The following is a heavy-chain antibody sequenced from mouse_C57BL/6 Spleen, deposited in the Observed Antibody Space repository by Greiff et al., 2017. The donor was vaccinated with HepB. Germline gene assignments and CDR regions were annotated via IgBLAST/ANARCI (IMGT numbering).Heavy chain of an antibody. CDR2: IDPSDSYT. D-gene: IGHD2-1*01. CDR3: ARKWERYYGNYGSAMDY. V-gene: IGHV1-50*01. CDR1: GYTFTSYW. J-gene: IGHJ4*01. Sequence: VQLQQPGAELVKPGASVKLSCKASGYTFTSYWMQWVKQRPGQGLEWIGEIDPSDSYTNYNQKFKGKDTLTVDTASRAAYMQLSSLTSEDSAVYYWARKWERYYGNYGSAMDYWGQGTSVTVSS.